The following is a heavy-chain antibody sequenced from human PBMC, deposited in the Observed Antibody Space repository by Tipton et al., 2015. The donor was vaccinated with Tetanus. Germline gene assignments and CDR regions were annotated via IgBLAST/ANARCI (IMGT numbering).Heavy chain of an antibody. D-gene: IGHD5-18*01. CDR2: ISYSAST. V-gene: IGHV4-39*02. Sequence: TLSLTCSVSGASIRNFTYYWGWIRQSPGKGLEWIGTISYSASTYYNPSLKSRVTISVDTSQSRLSLELTSVTAADTAVYYCARDQNGYRMSYFDLWGQGTLVTVSS. CDR1: GASIRNFTYY. CDR3: ARDQNGYRMSYFDL. J-gene: IGHJ4*02.